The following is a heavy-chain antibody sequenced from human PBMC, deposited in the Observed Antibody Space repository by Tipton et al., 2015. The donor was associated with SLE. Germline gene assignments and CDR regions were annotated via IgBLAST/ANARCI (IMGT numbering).Heavy chain of an antibody. V-gene: IGHV3-7*01. D-gene: IGHD3-22*01. J-gene: IGHJ3*02. CDR1: GFTFSSYA. Sequence: SLRLSCAASGFTFSSYAMSWVRQAPGKGLEWVANIKQDGSEKYYADSVKGRFTISRDNSKNTLYLQMNSLRAEDTAVYYCARENDIHAFDIWGQGTMVTVSS. CDR3: ARENDIHAFDI. CDR2: IKQDGSEK.